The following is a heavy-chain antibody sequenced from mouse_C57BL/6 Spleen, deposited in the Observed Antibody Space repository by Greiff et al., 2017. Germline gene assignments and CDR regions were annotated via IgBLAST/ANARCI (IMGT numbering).Heavy chain of an antibody. Sequence: VQLQQSGAELVRPGASVTLSCKASGYTFTDYEMHWVKQTPVHGLEWIGAIDPETGGTAYNQKFKGKAILTADKSSSTAYMELRSLTSEDSAVYYGTGSGYRYYFDYWGQGTTLTVSS. J-gene: IGHJ2*01. CDR1: GYTFTDYE. CDR2: IDPETGGT. V-gene: IGHV1-15*01. D-gene: IGHD3-2*02. CDR3: TGSGYRYYFDY.